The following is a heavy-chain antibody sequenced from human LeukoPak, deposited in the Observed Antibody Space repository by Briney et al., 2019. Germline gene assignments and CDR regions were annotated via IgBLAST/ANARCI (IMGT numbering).Heavy chain of an antibody. D-gene: IGHD1-26*01. CDR3: ARDRSGSYGAAFDI. CDR1: GLTISSYS. V-gene: IGHV3-48*04. Sequence: GGSLRLSCAASGLTISSYSMNWVRQAPGKGLQWVSYISSSSSTIYYADSVKGRFTISRDNAKNSLYLQMNSLRAEDTAVYYCARDRSGSYGAAFDIWGQGTMVTVSS. CDR2: ISSSSSTI. J-gene: IGHJ3*02.